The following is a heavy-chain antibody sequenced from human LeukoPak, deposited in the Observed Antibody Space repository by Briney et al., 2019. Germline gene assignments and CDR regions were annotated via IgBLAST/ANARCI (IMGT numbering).Heavy chain of an antibody. CDR1: GYTFTSYG. CDR2: ISAYNGNT. V-gene: IGHV1-18*01. Sequence: ASVKVSCKASGYTFTSYGISWVRRAPGQGLEWMGWISAYNGNTNYAQKLQGRATMTTDTSTSTAYMELRSLRSDDTAVYYCARISGYCSSTSCYAFYYYGMDVWGQGTTVTVSS. CDR3: ARISGYCSSTSCYAFYYYGMDV. J-gene: IGHJ6*02. D-gene: IGHD2-2*01.